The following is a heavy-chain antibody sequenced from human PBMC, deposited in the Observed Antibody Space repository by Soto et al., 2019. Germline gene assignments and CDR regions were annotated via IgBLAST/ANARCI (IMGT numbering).Heavy chain of an antibody. CDR2: VYYSGAA. CDR3: ARDHGSYPNT. CDR1: GGAITSDF. D-gene: IGHD3-16*02. V-gene: IGHV4-59*01. Sequence: PSETRSLTCNVSGGAITSDFRSWIRQPPGKGLEWIGYVYYSGAADYNPSLKPRVTISIATSKTQFSLRLASATAADTGVYYCARDHGSYPNTWGQGILVTVSS. J-gene: IGHJ1*01.